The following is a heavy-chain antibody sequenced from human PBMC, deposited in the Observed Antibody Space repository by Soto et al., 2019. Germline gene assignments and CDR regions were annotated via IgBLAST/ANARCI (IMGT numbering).Heavy chain of an antibody. D-gene: IGHD3-16*01. Sequence: EVQLLESGGGLVQPGGSLRLSCAASGFTFSRHGMSWVRQAPGKGLEWVSALTSSGGTPYYADSVKGRFTLSRDNSKNRLYLQMNSLIVEDTAVYYCAKVMGGWLTQFSFDYWGQGALVTVSS. CDR2: LTSSGGTP. V-gene: IGHV3-23*01. J-gene: IGHJ4*02. CDR1: GFTFSRHG. CDR3: AKVMGGWLTQFSFDY.